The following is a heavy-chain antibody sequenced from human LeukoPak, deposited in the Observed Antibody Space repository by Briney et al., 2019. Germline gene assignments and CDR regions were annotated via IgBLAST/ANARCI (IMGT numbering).Heavy chain of an antibody. CDR1: GYTPSSSW. V-gene: IGHV3-74*01. CDR3: EVSVGMAVACTTPFDY. CDR2: INSNVSST. J-gene: IGHJ4*01. Sequence: RGSLRLSCAPSGYTPSSSWAHCVPPAPGKGLVWVSRINSNVSSTSYTDSVKRRFTIARDNAKNTMYLQMNSVRAEDTAVYYCEVSVGMAVACTTPFDYWGQGTLGTGSS. D-gene: IGHD6-19*01.